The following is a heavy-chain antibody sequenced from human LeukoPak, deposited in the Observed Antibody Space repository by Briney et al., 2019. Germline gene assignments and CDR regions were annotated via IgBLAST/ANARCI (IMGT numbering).Heavy chain of an antibody. V-gene: IGHV1-18*01. CDR1: GCTFTSYG. CDR3: ARDRRPFEVAAAMYS. D-gene: IGHD2-2*01. CDR2: IGVKNGNT. J-gene: IGHJ4*02. Sequence: DTVTVTCKASGCTFTSYGIAWVRQPHGQGLEWMGLIGVKNGNTKYAQDLQGRVIMTIDTSTTTAYMELRTLRSDDTAVYYCARDRRPFEVAAAMYSWGQGTLVTVSS.